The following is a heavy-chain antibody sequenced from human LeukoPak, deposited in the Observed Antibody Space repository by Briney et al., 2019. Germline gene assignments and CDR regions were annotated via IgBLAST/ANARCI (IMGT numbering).Heavy chain of an antibody. CDR2: ISAYNGNT. Sequence: ASVKVSCKASGYTFTSYGISWVRQAPGQGLEWMGWISAYNGNTNYAQKLQGRVTMTTDTSTSTAYMELRSLRSDDTAVYYCARDGCSSTSCSYYYGMDVWGQGATVTVSS. CDR1: GYTFTSYG. J-gene: IGHJ6*02. CDR3: ARDGCSSTSCSYYYGMDV. V-gene: IGHV1-18*01. D-gene: IGHD2-2*01.